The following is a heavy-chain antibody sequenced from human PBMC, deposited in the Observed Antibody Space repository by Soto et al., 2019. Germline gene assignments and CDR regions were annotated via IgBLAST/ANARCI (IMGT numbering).Heavy chain of an antibody. CDR2: VNNDGTDT. V-gene: IGHV3-74*03. D-gene: IGHD6-13*01. Sequence: EVQLVESGGGLVQPGGSLRLSCAASGFTFSNYWMYWVRQAPGKGLVWVSRVNNDGTDTSHADSVKGRFTISRDNAENTLYLQINSLRAEDTAVYYCARGGLQHALDVWGQGYTVTVSS. CDR3: ARGGLQHALDV. CDR1: GFTFSNYW. J-gene: IGHJ6*02.